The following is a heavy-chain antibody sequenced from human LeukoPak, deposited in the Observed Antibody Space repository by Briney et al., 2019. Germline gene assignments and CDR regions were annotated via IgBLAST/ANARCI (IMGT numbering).Heavy chain of an antibody. V-gene: IGHV1-69*01. CDR3: ARDPPYGSGSYANWFDP. CDR2: IIPIFGTA. Sequence: SVTVSCKASGGTFSSYAISWVRQAPGQGLEWMGGIIPIFGTANYAQKFQGRVTITADESTSTAYMELSSLRSEDTAVYYCARDPPYGSGSYANWFDPWGQGTLVTVSS. J-gene: IGHJ5*02. D-gene: IGHD3-10*01. CDR1: GGTFSSYA.